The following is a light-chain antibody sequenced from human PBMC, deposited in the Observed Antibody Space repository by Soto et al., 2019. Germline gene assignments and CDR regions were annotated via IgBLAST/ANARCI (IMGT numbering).Light chain of an antibody. V-gene: IGKV3-15*01. J-gene: IGKJ1*01. CDR1: HNVMYN. CDR3: QQYGGWPRT. CDR2: GAT. Sequence: EIVLTQSPATLYVSPGGRAILSCRASHNVMYNLAWDQQKPGQAPRLLVYGATNRATDAPPRFRGSGSGTEFSLTISSMQSEDFATYYCQQYGGWPRTFGQGSRVEIK.